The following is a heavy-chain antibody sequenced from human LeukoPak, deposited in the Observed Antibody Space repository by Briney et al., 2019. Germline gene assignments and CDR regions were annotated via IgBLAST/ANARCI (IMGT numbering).Heavy chain of an antibody. J-gene: IGHJ3*02. Sequence: PSETLSLTCTVSGGSFSSGSYHWRWIRQPPGKGLEWIGYIHYTGSTNYNSSLKSRVTISVDTSKNQFSLKLSSVTAAYTAVYYCARISLDPLPKAFDIWGQGAMVTVSS. CDR1: GGSFSSGSYH. CDR3: ARISLDPLPKAFDI. V-gene: IGHV4-61*01. D-gene: IGHD2-21*02. CDR2: IHYTGST.